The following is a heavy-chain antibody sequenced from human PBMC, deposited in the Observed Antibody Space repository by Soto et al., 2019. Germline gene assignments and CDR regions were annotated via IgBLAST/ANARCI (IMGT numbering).Heavy chain of an antibody. J-gene: IGHJ4*02. Sequence: PGGSLRLSCAISGFTFSSYAMSWVRQAPGKGLEWVSDISGSGDSTQYADSVKGRFTIARDNAKNSLYLQMNSLRVEDTAVYYCARDYDHAFDYWGQGILVTVSS. CDR3: ARDYDHAFDY. CDR2: ISGSGDST. D-gene: IGHD5-12*01. V-gene: IGHV3-23*01. CDR1: GFTFSSYA.